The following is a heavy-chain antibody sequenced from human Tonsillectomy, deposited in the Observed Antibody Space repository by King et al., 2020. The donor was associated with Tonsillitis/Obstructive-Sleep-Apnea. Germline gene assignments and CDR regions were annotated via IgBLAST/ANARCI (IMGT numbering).Heavy chain of an antibody. CDR2: IYYSGST. V-gene: IGHV4-59*08. CDR3: ARLGGSYANDAFDI. D-gene: IGHD1-26*01. Sequence: QLQESGPGLVKPSETLSLTCTVSGGSISSYYWSWIRQPPGKGLEWIGYIYYSGSTNYNPSLKSRVPISVDTSKNQFSLKLSSVTAADTAVYYCARLGGSYANDAFDIWGQGTMVTVSS. J-gene: IGHJ3*02. CDR1: GGSISSYY.